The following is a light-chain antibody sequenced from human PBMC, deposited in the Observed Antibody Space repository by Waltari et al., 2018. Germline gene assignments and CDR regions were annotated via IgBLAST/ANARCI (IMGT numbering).Light chain of an antibody. CDR1: QSISTW. J-gene: IGKJ1*01. CDR3: QQYKTYWT. V-gene: IGKV1-5*03. CDR2: KAS. Sequence: DIQMTQSPSTLPASVGDRVTITCRASQSISTWLAWYQQKPGKAPNLLIYKASTLESGVPSRFSGSGSGTEFTLTISSLQPDDFATYYCQQYKTYWTFGQGTKVEIK.